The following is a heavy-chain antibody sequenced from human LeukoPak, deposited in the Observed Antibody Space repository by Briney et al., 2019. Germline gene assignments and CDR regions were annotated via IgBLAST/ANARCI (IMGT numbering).Heavy chain of an antibody. CDR1: GFTFSSYA. CDR3: VKGGYYDSSGYSHLDY. D-gene: IGHD3-22*01. J-gene: IGHJ4*02. CDR2: ISGSGGST. V-gene: IGHV3-23*01. Sequence: PGGSLRLSCAASGFTFSSYAMSWVRQAPGKGLEWVSAISGSGGSTYYADSVKGRFTISRDNSKNTLYLQMNSLRAEDTAVYYCVKGGYYDSSGYSHLDYWGQGTLVTVSS.